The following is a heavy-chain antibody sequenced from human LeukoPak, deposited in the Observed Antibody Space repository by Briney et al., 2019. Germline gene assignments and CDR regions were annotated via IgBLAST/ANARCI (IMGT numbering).Heavy chain of an antibody. V-gene: IGHV4-34*01. CDR2: INHSGST. CDR1: GGSFSGYY. CDR3: ARTPGGYYYYYMDV. J-gene: IGHJ6*03. D-gene: IGHD2-2*01. Sequence: SETLSLTCAVYGGSFSGYYWSWIRQPPGKGLEWIGEINHSGSTNYNPSLKSRVTISVDTSKNQFSRMRSSVSSVDSAGYYCARTPGGYYYYYMDVWGKGTTVTVSS.